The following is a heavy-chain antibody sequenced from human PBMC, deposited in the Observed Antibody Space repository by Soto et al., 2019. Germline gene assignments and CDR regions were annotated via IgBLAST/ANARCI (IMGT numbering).Heavy chain of an antibody. Sequence: SLRLSCAASGFTFDDYAIHWVRQAPGPGLEWVTGISWNSDTIGYADSVKGRFTICRDNAKNSLYLQINSLRAEDTAFYYCARGASYRASDPPDAWGQGTLVTVSS. CDR1: GFTFDDYA. CDR3: ARGASYRASDPPDA. D-gene: IGHD5-18*01. CDR2: ISWNSDTI. J-gene: IGHJ5*02. V-gene: IGHV3-9*01.